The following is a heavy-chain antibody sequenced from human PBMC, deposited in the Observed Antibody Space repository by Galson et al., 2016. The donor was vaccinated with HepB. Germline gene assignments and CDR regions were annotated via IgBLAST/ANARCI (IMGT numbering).Heavy chain of an antibody. CDR3: ARDASTHAYSTSSPLFDY. V-gene: IGHV3-74*01. J-gene: IGHJ4*02. D-gene: IGHD6-6*01. CDR2: IDSDGSSI. Sequence: SLRLSCAASGFTFSSYWMHWVSQAPGKGLVWVAQIDSDGSSIDYAESVRGRFTISRDNAKNTLYLQLNSLRAEDTAVFFCARDASTHAYSTSSPLFDYWGRGTLVTVSS. CDR1: GFTFSSYW.